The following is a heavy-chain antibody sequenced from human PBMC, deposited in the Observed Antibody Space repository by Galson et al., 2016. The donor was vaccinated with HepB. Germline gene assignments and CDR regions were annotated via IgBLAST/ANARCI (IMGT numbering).Heavy chain of an antibody. Sequence: SLRLSCAASGFTFSGHWMHWVRQVPGKGPVWVAHINRDGGNTNHAHYVKGRFTISRDNAKNTLYLQMSSLSPEDTAVYYCAKGSGGGTNRGCDSWGQGTLVTVSS. D-gene: IGHD1-7*01. CDR2: INRDGGNT. J-gene: IGHJ5*01. V-gene: IGHV3-74*01. CDR1: GFTFSGHW. CDR3: AKGSGGGTNRGCDS.